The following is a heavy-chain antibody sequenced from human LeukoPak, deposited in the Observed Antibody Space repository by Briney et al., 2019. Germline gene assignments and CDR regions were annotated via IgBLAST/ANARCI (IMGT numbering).Heavy chain of an antibody. CDR1: GFTFSSYS. CDR3: ARGRRITMLRGVIGLKYYMDV. D-gene: IGHD3-10*01. Sequence: GGSLRLSCGASGFTFSSYSMHWVRQAPGKGLEYVSAINSNGGSTNYANSVKGRFSISRDNSKNTLYLQMGSLRTEDMAVYYCARGRRITMLRGVIGLKYYMDVWGEGTTVTISS. V-gene: IGHV3-64*01. J-gene: IGHJ6*03. CDR2: INSNGGST.